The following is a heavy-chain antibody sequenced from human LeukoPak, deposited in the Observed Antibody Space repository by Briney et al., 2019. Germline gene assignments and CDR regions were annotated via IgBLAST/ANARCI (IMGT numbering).Heavy chain of an antibody. J-gene: IGHJ4*02. CDR1: GDSISSYY. CDR3: ARWSLHSSGWYFDY. CDR2: ISYSGST. D-gene: IGHD6-19*01. Sequence: SETLSLTCIVSGDSISSYYWSWIRQPPGKGLEWIGYISYSGSTNYNPSLKSRVTISVDTSKNQFSLNLTSVTAADTAMYYCARWSLHSSGWYFDYWGQGTLVTVSP. V-gene: IGHV4-59*01.